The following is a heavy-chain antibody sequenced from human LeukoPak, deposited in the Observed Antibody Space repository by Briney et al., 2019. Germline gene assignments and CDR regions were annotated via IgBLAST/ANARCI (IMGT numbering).Heavy chain of an antibody. Sequence: PSETLSLTCTVSGGSFSNYYWSWIRQPAGKGLEWIGRIYTSESTNYNPPVKSRVTMSVDTSNNQFSLKLTSVTAADTAVYYCARQPPQYYGMDVWGQGTTVTVSS. D-gene: IGHD1-14*01. J-gene: IGHJ6*02. CDR2: IYTSEST. V-gene: IGHV4-4*07. CDR1: GGSFSNYY. CDR3: ARQPPQYYGMDV.